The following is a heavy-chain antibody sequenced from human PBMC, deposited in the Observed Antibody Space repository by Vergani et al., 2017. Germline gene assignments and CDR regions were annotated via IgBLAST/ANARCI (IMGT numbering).Heavy chain of an antibody. D-gene: IGHD3-3*01. Sequence: VQLVESGGGVVQPGGSLRLSCAASGFTFNNYAMSWVRQAPGKGLEWVSVISGSDGSTYYADSMKGRFTVSRDNSKNTLYLQMNSLRVEDTAVYYCAKNKGVSLEWVYDACDIWGQGTMVTVSS. CDR3: AKNKGVSLEWVYDACDI. CDR2: ISGSDGST. CDR1: GFTFNNYA. V-gene: IGHV3-23*04. J-gene: IGHJ3*02.